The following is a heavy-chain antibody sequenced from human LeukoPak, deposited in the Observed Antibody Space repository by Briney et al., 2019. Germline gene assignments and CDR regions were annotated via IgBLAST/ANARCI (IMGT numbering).Heavy chain of an antibody. CDR3: ARGGYRFDY. D-gene: IGHD5-12*01. CDR2: LHPDGSEG. Sequence: GGSLRLSCVASGFTFIQDWMTWVRQAPGKGREWVARLHPDGSEGNYVGAVEGRLTVFGANAKSSLFPQMHSLRVEDTAVYYCARGGYRFDYLGQGTLVTVPS. J-gene: IGHJ4*02. CDR1: GFTFIQDW. V-gene: IGHV3-7*03.